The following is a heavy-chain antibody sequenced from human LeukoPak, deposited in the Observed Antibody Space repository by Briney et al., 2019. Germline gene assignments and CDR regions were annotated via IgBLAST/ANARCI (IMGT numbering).Heavy chain of an antibody. Sequence: GGSLRLSCAASGFTLSSYDMHWVRQATGKGLEWASAIGTAGDTYYPGSVKGRFTISRENAKNSLYLQMNSLRAGDTAVYYCARVGATVNHGMDVWGRGTTVTVSS. V-gene: IGHV3-13*01. CDR2: IGTAGDT. CDR1: GFTLSSYD. D-gene: IGHD4-11*01. J-gene: IGHJ6*02. CDR3: ARVGATVNHGMDV.